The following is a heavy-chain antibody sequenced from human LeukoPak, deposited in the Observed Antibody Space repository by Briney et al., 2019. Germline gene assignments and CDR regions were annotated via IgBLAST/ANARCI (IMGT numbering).Heavy chain of an antibody. J-gene: IGHJ4*02. CDR2: IYSGSST. CDR3: ARVKTTSRSPLDY. Sequence: GGSLRLSCAASGFTVSSNYMSWVRQAPGKGLEWVSVIYSGSSTYYADSVKGRFTISRDNSKNTLYLQMNSLRAEDTAVYYCARVKTTSRSPLDYWGQGTLVTVSS. D-gene: IGHD2-2*01. CDR1: GFTVSSNY. V-gene: IGHV3-66*01.